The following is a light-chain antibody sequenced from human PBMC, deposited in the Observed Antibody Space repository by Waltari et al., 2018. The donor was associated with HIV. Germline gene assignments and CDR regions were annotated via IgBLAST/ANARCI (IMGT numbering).Light chain of an antibody. J-gene: IGKJ1*01. CDR1: QSVLYSSNNNNY. CDR2: WAS. CDR3: HQYYTVPWT. V-gene: IGKV4-1*01. Sequence: DIVMSQSPEYLAVSLGERATLNCRSSQSVLYSSNNNNYLAWYQQKAGQPPKLLIHWASTRKAGVPDRFSGSGSESFFSLTITSLQADDVAVYYCHQYYTVPWTFGQGTKVEVK.